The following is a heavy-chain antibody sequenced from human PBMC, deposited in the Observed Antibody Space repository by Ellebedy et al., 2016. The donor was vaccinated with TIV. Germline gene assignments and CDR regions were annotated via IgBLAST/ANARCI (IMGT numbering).Heavy chain of an antibody. CDR1: GFTFNRFP. Sequence: PGGSLRLSCAASGFTFNRFPMHWVRQAPGKGLEWVAYIRDDRSNKYYADSVRGRFTISRDNSKNTLHPHMSSLRPEDTAVYYCAKGRSAAVDYWGQGTLVTVSS. CDR2: IRDDRSNK. V-gene: IGHV3-30*02. D-gene: IGHD6-13*01. CDR3: AKGRSAAVDY. J-gene: IGHJ4*02.